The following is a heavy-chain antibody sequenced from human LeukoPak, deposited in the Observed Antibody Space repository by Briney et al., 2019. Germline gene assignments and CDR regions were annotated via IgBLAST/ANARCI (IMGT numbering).Heavy chain of an antibody. CDR3: ARNLVNSGWYLWY. V-gene: IGHV3-33*01. J-gene: IGHJ4*02. Sequence: PGGSLRLSCAASGFTFSSYGMHWVRQAPGKGLEWVALIWYDGSNKYYADSVKGRFTISRDNSKNTLYLQMNSLRAEDTAVYYCARNLVNSGWYLWYWGQGTLVTVSS. CDR1: GFTFSSYG. D-gene: IGHD6-19*01. CDR2: IWYDGSNK.